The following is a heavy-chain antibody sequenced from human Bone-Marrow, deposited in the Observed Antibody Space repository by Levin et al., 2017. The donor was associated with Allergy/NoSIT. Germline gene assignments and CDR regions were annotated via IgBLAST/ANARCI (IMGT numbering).Heavy chain of an antibody. CDR3: ARVNEGRYSYGFEVDY. Sequence: PSETLSLTCTVSGGSISSYYWSWIRQPPGKGLEWIGYIYYSGSTNYNPSLKSRVTISVDTSKNQFSLKLSSVTAADTAVYYCARVNEGRYSYGFEVDYWGQGTLVTVSS. CDR2: IYYSGST. CDR1: GGSISSYY. J-gene: IGHJ4*02. D-gene: IGHD5-18*01. V-gene: IGHV4-59*01.